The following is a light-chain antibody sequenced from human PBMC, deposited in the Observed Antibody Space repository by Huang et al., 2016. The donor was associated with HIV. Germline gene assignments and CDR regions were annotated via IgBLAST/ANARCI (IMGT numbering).Light chain of an antibody. J-gene: IGKJ5*01. CDR1: HSVATN. CDR2: GAS. Sequence: DIVMTQSPVTLSLSPGEGAPLSCEASHSVATNVAWFQQKPGQAPRLLIYGASTRATGTPVRFRGSGSGTDFSLSITSLHRDDFGVYYCQQYNDWPPITFGQGTRL. CDR3: QQYNDWPPIT. V-gene: IGKV3-15*01.